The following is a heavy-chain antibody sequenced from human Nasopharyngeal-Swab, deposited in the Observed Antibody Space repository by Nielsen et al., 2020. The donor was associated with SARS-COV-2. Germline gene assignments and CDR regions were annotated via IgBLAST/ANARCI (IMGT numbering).Heavy chain of an antibody. CDR2: VYYSGST. D-gene: IGHD5-12*01. CDR3: ATSGDSDHDSGLDY. V-gene: IGHV4-39*01. Sequence: WTRQSPGEGLEWIGTVYYSGSTYYNPSLKSRVTVSVDTSKNQFSLTLTSMTAADTAVYYCATSGDSDHDSGLDYWGQGTLVTVSS. J-gene: IGHJ4*02.